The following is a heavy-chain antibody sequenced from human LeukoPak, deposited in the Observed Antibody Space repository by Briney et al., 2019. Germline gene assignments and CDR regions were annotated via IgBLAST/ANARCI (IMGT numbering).Heavy chain of an antibody. V-gene: IGHV3-48*02. Sequence: GGSLRLSCAASGFTFSTYSMNWVRQAPGKGLEWVSYITSGSSTMYYADSVKGRFTISRDNAKNSLFLQMNSLRDEDTAVYYCASGNSHAFDIWGQGTMVTISS. CDR1: GFTFSTYS. J-gene: IGHJ3*02. CDR3: ASGNSHAFDI. CDR2: ITSGSSTM.